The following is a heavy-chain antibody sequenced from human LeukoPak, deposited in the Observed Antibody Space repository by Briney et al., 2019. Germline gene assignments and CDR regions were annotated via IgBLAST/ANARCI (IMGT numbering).Heavy chain of an antibody. J-gene: IGHJ3*02. D-gene: IGHD3-10*01. V-gene: IGHV4-39*01. CDR3: ATPSITMVRGAFDI. CDR1: GGSISSSSYY. CDR2: IYYSGST. Sequence: PSETLSLTCTVSGGSISSSSYYWGWIRQPPGKGLEWIGSIYYSGSTYYNPSLKSRVTISVDTSKNQFSLKLSSVTAADTAVYYCATPSITMVRGAFDIWGQGTMVTVSS.